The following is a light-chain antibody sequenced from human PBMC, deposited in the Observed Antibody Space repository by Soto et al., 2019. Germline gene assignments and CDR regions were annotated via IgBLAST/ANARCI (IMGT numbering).Light chain of an antibody. J-gene: IGKJ4*01. CDR1: QSVSSN. V-gene: IGKV3-15*01. CDR3: QQRSSWPLT. Sequence: EIVMTQSPATLSVSPGERATLSRRASQSVSSNLAWYQQKPGQAPRLLIYGASTRATGIPARFSGSGSGTEFTLIISSLQSEDFAVYYCQQRSSWPLTFGGGTKVDIK. CDR2: GAS.